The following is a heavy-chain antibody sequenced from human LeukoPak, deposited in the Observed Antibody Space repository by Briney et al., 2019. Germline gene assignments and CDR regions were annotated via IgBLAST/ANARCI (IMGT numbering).Heavy chain of an antibody. V-gene: IGHV1-2*06. CDR3: ARDPLAVAGMPTDY. J-gene: IGHJ4*02. D-gene: IGHD6-19*01. Sequence: ASVKVSCKASGYTFTGYYMHWVRQAPGQGLEWMGRINPNGGGTNYAQKFQGRVTMTRDTSISTAYMELSRLRSDDTAVYYCARDPLAVAGMPTDYWGQGTLVTVSS. CDR2: INPNGGGT. CDR1: GYTFTGYY.